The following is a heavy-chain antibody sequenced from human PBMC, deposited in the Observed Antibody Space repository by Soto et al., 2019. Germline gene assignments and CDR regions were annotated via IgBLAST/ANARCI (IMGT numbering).Heavy chain of an antibody. CDR2: VKLDGSEK. CDR1: GFTFSDYY. CDR3: AREERGQVFDY. D-gene: IGHD1-1*01. V-gene: IGHV3-7*04. Sequence: EVQLVESGGGLVQPGGSLRLSCAASGFTFSDYYMSWVRQAPGKGLEWVANVKLDGSEKYYVDSVKGRFAVSRDNAKHSLYLQMNSLRAEDTAVYYCAREERGQVFDYWGQGALVTVSS. J-gene: IGHJ4*02.